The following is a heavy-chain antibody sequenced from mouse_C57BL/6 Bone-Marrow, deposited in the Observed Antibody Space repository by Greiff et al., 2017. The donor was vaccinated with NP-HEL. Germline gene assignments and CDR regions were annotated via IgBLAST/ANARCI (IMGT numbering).Heavy chain of an antibody. CDR2: ISYSGST. Sequence: EVQLVESGPGLAKPSQTLSLTCSVTGYSITSDYWNWIRKFPGNKLEYMGYISYSGSTYYNPSLKSRISITRDTSKNQYYLQLNSVTTEDTATYYCARSGYYYGSSYWYFDVWGTGTTVTVSS. V-gene: IGHV3-8*01. CDR1: GYSITSDY. J-gene: IGHJ1*03. D-gene: IGHD1-1*01. CDR3: ARSGYYYGSSYWYFDV.